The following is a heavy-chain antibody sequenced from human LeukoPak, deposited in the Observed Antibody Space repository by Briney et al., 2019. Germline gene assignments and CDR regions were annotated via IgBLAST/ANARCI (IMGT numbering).Heavy chain of an antibody. CDR3: ARGNPNLYYFDY. CDR1: GFTFSSYA. V-gene: IGHV3-30-3*01. Sequence: GGSLRLSCAASGFTFSSYAMHWVRQAPGKGLEWVAVISYDGSNKYYADSVKGRFTISRDNSKNTLYLQMNSLRAGDTAVYYCARGNPNLYYFDYWGQGTLVTVSS. CDR2: ISYDGSNK. J-gene: IGHJ4*02.